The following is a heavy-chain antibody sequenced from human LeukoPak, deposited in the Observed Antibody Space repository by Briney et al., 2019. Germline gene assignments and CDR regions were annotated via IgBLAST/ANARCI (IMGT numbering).Heavy chain of an antibody. Sequence: ASVTVSCKASGYTFTGYYVHWVRQAPGQGLEWMGWINPNSGGTNYAQKFQGRVTMTRDTSISTAYMELSRLRSDDTAVYYCARDLQQLVLHYGMDVWGQGTTVTVSS. J-gene: IGHJ6*02. CDR2: INPNSGGT. CDR3: ARDLQQLVLHYGMDV. CDR1: GYTFTGYY. D-gene: IGHD6-13*01. V-gene: IGHV1-2*02.